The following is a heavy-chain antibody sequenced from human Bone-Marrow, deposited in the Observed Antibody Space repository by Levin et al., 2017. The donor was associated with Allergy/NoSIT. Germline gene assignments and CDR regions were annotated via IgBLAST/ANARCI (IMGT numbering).Heavy chain of an antibody. CDR1: GFTFNNYV. V-gene: IGHV3-23*01. D-gene: IGHD2-21*02. Sequence: GGSLRLSCAASGFTFNNYVMSWVRQAPGKGLEWVSAASGTTDSTYYADSVKGRFTISRDNSKNTLHLRMSSLRAEDTAVYYCAKPVTVGHWYVDLWGRGTRVAVSA. CDR3: AKPVTVGHWYVDL. J-gene: IGHJ2*01. CDR2: ASGTTDST.